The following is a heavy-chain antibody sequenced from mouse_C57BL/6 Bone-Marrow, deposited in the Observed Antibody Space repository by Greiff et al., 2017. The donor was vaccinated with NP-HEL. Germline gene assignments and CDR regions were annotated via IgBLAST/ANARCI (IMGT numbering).Heavy chain of an antibody. Sequence: EVQLQQSGPVLVKPGASVKMSCKASGYTFTDYYMNWVKQSHGKSLEWIGVINPYNGGTSYNQKFKGKATLTVDKSSSTAYMELNSLTSEDSAVYYGARYYSNYVDYWGQGTTLTVSS. V-gene: IGHV1-19*01. CDR2: INPYNGGT. CDR3: ARYYSNYVDY. J-gene: IGHJ2*01. CDR1: GYTFTDYY. D-gene: IGHD2-5*01.